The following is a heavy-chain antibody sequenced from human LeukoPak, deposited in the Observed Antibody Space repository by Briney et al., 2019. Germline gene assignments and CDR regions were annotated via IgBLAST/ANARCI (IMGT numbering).Heavy chain of an antibody. V-gene: IGHV3-30*18. J-gene: IGHJ6*02. CDR3: AKDRGCSSTSCYGDYYGMDV. CDR2: ISYDGSKK. D-gene: IGHD2-2*01. Sequence: GGSLRLSCADSGFTFSNYGMHWVRRAPGKGLEWVAVISYDGSKKFYADSGKGRFTISRDNSKNTLYLQMNSLRAEDTAVYYCAKDRGCSSTSCYGDYYGMDVRGQGTTVTVSS. CDR1: GFTFSNYG.